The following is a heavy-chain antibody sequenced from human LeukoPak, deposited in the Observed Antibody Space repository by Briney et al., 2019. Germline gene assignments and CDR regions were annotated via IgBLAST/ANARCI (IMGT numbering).Heavy chain of an antibody. Sequence: PGGSLRLSCAASGFTFSNYRMNWVRQPPGKGLVWVSRINTDGSSTSYADSVKGRFTISRDNAKNTLYLQMNSLRAEDTAVYYCAREGRITIFGVVFKWFDPWGQGTLVTVSS. CDR2: INTDGSST. J-gene: IGHJ5*02. D-gene: IGHD3-3*01. CDR3: AREGRITIFGVVFKWFDP. V-gene: IGHV3-74*01. CDR1: GFTFSNYR.